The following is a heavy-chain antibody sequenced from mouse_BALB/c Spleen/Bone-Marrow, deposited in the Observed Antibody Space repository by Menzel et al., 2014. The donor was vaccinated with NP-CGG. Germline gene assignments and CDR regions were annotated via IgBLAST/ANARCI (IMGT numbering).Heavy chain of an antibody. CDR3: TRGGNWEDFDY. J-gene: IGHJ2*01. D-gene: IGHD4-1*01. CDR1: GFTFSSFG. CDR2: ISSGSSTI. Sequence: EVQGVESGGGLVQPGGSRKLSCAASGFTFSSFGMHWVRQAPERGLEWVAYISSGSSTIFYADTVKGRFTISRDNPKNPLFLQMTSLRSEDTAMYYCTRGGNWEDFDYWGQGTTLTVSS. V-gene: IGHV5-17*02.